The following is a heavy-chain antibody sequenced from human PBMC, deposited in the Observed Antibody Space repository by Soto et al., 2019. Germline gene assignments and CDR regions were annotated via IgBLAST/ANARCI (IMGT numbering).Heavy chain of an antibody. Sequence: QVQLVQSGAEVKKPGASVKVSCKASGYMFISYGITWVRQAPGQGLEWMGWISAYNGNIKYAQNLQGRVTMTTDTSTSTAYMEMRSLRSDDTAVYYCVIDLDGSGSYYTDYWGPGTLVTVSS. J-gene: IGHJ4*02. CDR3: VIDLDGSGSYYTDY. CDR1: GYMFISYG. V-gene: IGHV1-18*01. CDR2: ISAYNGNI. D-gene: IGHD3-10*01.